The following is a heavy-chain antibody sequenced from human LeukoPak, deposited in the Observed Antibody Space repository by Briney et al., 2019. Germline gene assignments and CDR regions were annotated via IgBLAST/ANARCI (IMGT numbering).Heavy chain of an antibody. CDR2: INPSGGST. D-gene: IGHD3-3*01. V-gene: IGHV1-46*01. CDR1: GYTFTGYY. J-gene: IGHJ6*02. Sequence: ASVKVSCKASGYTFTGYYMHWVRQAPGQGLEWMGIINPSGGSTSYAQKFQGRVTMTRDTSTSTVYMELSSLRSEDTAVYYCARSKDFWSGYYEVGMDVWGQGTTVTVSS. CDR3: ARSKDFWSGYYEVGMDV.